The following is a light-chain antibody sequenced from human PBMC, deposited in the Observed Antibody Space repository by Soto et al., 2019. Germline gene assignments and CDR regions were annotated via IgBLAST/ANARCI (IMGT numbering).Light chain of an antibody. CDR1: SGHSSYA. Sequence: QLVLTQSPSASASLGASVKLTCTLSSGHSSYAIAWHQQQPEKGPRYLMKLNSDGSHSKGDGIPDRFSGSSSGAERCLTISSLQSEDEADYYCQTWGTGPFVFGTGTKLTVL. CDR3: QTWGTGPFV. J-gene: IGLJ1*01. CDR2: LNSDGSH. V-gene: IGLV4-69*01.